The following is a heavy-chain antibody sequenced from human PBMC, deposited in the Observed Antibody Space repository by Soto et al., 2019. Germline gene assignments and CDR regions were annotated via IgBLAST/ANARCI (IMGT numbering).Heavy chain of an antibody. Sequence: SVKVSCKASGGTFSSYAISWVRQAPGQGLEWMGGIIPIFGTANYAQKFQGRVTITADESTSTAYMELGSLRSEDTAVYYCARERGSGYDSSGYTGKFDPWGQGTLVTVSS. V-gene: IGHV1-69*13. CDR3: ARERGSGYDSSGYTGKFDP. D-gene: IGHD3-22*01. J-gene: IGHJ5*02. CDR2: IIPIFGTA. CDR1: GGTFSSYA.